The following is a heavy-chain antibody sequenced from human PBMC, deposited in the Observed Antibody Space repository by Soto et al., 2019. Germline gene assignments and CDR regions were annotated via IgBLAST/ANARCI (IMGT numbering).Heavy chain of an antibody. V-gene: IGHV3-30-3*01. J-gene: IGHJ4*02. CDR3: ARDLTTYYDILTGYFDY. CDR2: ISYDGSNK. CDR1: GFTFSSYA. Sequence: GGSLRLPCAASGFTFSSYAMHWVRQAPGKGLEWVAVISYDGSNKYYADSVKGRFTISRDNSKNTLYLQMNSLRAEDTAVYYCARDLTTYYDILTGYFDYWGQGTLVTVSS. D-gene: IGHD3-9*01.